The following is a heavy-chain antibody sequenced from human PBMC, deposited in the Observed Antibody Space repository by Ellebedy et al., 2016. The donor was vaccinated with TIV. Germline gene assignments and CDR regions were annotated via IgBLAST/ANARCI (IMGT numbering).Heavy chain of an antibody. Sequence: GESLKISCAASGFTFSSYSMNWVRQAPGKGLEWVSSISSSSSYIYYADSVKGRFTISRDNAKNSLYLQMNSLRAEDTAVYYCARDGNWYGESPSFDYWGQGTLVTVSS. J-gene: IGHJ4*02. D-gene: IGHD3-10*01. CDR1: GFTFSSYS. CDR3: ARDGNWYGESPSFDY. CDR2: ISSSSSYI. V-gene: IGHV3-21*01.